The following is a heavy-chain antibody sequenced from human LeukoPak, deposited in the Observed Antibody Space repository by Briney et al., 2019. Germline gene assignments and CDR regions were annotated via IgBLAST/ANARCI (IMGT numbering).Heavy chain of an antibody. CDR3: ARWGYIYGPFDY. D-gene: IGHD5-18*01. CDR1: GGSISSGSYY. Sequence: PSETLSLTCTVSGGSISSGSYYWSWIRQPPGKGLEWIGYIYYSGSTNYNPSLRSRVTISVDTSKNQFSLKLSSVTAADTAEYYCARWGYIYGPFDYWGQGTLVTVSS. CDR2: IYYSGST. J-gene: IGHJ4*02. V-gene: IGHV4-61*01.